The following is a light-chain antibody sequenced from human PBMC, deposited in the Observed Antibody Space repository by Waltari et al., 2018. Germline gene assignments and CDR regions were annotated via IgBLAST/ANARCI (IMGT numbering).Light chain of an antibody. CDR1: SSDVGGYNY. Sequence: QSALTQPASVSGSPGQSITISCTGTSSDVGGYNYVSWYQQHPGRAPKLMLYDVSDRPSGVSNRSSGSKSGNTASLTISGLQAEDEADYYCSSYTSSSTLVFGGGTKLTVL. J-gene: IGLJ2*01. CDR2: DVS. CDR3: SSYTSSSTLV. V-gene: IGLV2-14*03.